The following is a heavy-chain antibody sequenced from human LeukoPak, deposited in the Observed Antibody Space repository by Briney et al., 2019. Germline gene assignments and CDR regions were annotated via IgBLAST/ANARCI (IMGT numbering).Heavy chain of an antibody. Sequence: SETLSLTCAVHGVSFSSYSWSWIRQFPGRGLEWIGEITHGGGTNYNPSLKSRATISGDTSENRFFLRLTSVTAADTAVYFCARIHRGHTDGICYNYWGLGTLVTVSS. CDR2: ITHGGGT. CDR3: ARIHRGHTDGICYNY. J-gene: IGHJ4*02. V-gene: IGHV4-34*01. CDR1: GVSFSSYS. D-gene: IGHD2-2*02.